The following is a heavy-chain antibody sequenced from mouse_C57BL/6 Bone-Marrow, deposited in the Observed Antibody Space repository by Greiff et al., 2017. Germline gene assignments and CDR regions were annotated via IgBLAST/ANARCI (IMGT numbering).Heavy chain of an antibody. J-gene: IGHJ2*01. Sequence: VQLQQPGAELVRPGTSVKLSCKASGYTFTSYWMHWVKQRPGQGLEWIGVIDPSDSYTNYNQKFKGKATLTVDTSSSTAYMQLSSLTSEDSAVYYCARPYYYGSSSFDYWGQGTTLTVSS. CDR2: IDPSDSYT. CDR3: ARPYYYGSSSFDY. D-gene: IGHD1-1*01. CDR1: GYTFTSYW. V-gene: IGHV1-59*01.